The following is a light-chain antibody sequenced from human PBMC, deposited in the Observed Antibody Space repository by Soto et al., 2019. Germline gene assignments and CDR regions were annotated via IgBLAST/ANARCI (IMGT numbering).Light chain of an antibody. CDR1: QDISNY. V-gene: IGKV1-27*01. Sequence: DIQRTQSPTSLSAPVGDRVTIICEASQDISNYLNWYQQKPGKAPKLLIYAASTLQSGVPSRFSGSGSGTDFTLTISSMQHEDVATYYCQKYNSAPLTFGGGTKVDI. CDR2: AAS. J-gene: IGKJ4*01. CDR3: QKYNSAPLT.